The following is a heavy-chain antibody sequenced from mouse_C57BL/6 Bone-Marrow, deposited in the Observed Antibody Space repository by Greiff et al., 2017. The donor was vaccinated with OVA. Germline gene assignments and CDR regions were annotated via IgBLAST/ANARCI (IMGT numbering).Heavy chain of an antibody. CDR3: AREGVMGNYLLDYAMDY. J-gene: IGHJ4*01. D-gene: IGHD2-1*01. CDR1: GYTFTSYW. V-gene: IGHV1-55*01. CDR2: IYPGSGST. Sequence: VQLQQPGAELVKPGASVKMSCKASGYTFTSYWITWVKQRPGQGLEWIGDIYPGSGSTNYNEKFKSKATLTVDTSSSTAYMQLSSLTSEDSAVDYCAREGVMGNYLLDYAMDYWGQGTSVTVSS.